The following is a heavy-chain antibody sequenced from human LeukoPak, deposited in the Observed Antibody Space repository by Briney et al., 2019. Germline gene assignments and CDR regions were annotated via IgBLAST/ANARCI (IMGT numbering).Heavy chain of an antibody. CDR3: ARTIVLGPTTIRELDY. CDR2: IHSGGNT. V-gene: IGHV3-66*02. Sequence: GGPLRLSCAVSGVTVSSNSMSWVRQTPGKGLEWVSVIHSGGNTYYTESVKGRFTISRDISKNTLYLQMNSLRAEDTAVYYCARTIVLGPTTIRELDYWGQGTLVTVSS. D-gene: IGHD1-26*01. CDR1: GVTVSSNS. J-gene: IGHJ4*02.